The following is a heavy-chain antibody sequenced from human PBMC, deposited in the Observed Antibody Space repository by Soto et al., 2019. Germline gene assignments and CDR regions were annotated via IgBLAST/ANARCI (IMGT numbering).Heavy chain of an antibody. J-gene: IGHJ4*02. V-gene: IGHV3-23*01. CDR2: ISGSGGST. CDR1: GFTFSSYA. Sequence: PGGSQRLSCAASGFTFSSYAMSWVRQAPGKGLEWVSAISGSGGSTYYADSVKGRFTISRDNSKNTLYLQMNSLRAEDTAVYYCAKDREPFYRIFDYWGQGTLVTVSS. D-gene: IGHD1-26*01. CDR3: AKDREPFYRIFDY.